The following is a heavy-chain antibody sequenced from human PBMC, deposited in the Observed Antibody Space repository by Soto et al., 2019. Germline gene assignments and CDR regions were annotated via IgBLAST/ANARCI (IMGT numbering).Heavy chain of an antibody. D-gene: IGHD3-22*01. CDR2: IYYSGST. CDR1: GGSISSYY. CDR3: ARDDSSGYYFPTFDY. J-gene: IGHJ4*02. Sequence: SLTCTVSGGSISSYYWSWIRQPPGKGLEWIGYIYYSGSTNYNPSLKSRVTISVDTSKNQFSLKLSSVTAADTAVYYCARDDSSGYYFPTFDYWGQGTLVTVSS. V-gene: IGHV4-59*01.